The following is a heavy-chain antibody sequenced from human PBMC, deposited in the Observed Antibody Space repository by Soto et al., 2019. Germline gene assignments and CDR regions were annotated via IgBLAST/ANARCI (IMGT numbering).Heavy chain of an antibody. CDR2: IYPGDSHT. D-gene: IGHD3-16*01. V-gene: IGHV5-51*01. CDR3: ARHESKYVWGRRNYYFDY. CDR1: GYSFTSYW. Sequence: GESLKISCKGSGYSFTSYWIGWVRQMPGKGLEWMGIIYPGDSHTRYSPSFQGQVTISADKSISTAYLQWSSLKASDTAMYYCARHESKYVWGRRNYYFDYWGQGTLVTVSS. J-gene: IGHJ4*02.